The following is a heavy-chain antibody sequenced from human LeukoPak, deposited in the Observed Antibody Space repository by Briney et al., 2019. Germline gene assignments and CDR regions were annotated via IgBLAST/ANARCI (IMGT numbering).Heavy chain of an antibody. CDR2: INPNSGGT. CDR1: GYTFTSYY. D-gene: IGHD2/OR15-2a*01. CDR3: ARDPSFLNWFDP. J-gene: IGHJ5*02. Sequence: ASVKVSCKASGYTFTSYYMHWVRQAPGQGLEWMGRINPNSGGTNYAQKFQGRVTMTRDTSISTAYMELSRLRSDDTAVYYCARDPSFLNWFDPWGQGTLVTVSS. V-gene: IGHV1-2*06.